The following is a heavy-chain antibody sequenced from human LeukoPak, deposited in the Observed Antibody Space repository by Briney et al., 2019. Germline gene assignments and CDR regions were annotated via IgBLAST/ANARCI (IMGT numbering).Heavy chain of an antibody. CDR3: ARGFAVVPPPLRY. CDR2: INPNSGGT. D-gene: IGHD2-2*01. J-gene: IGHJ4*02. CDR1: GYTFTGYY. Sequence: ASVKVSCKASGYTFTGYYMHWVRQAPGQGLEWMGWINPNSGGTNYAQKFQCRVTMTRDTSISTAYMDLSRLRSDDTAVYYFARGFAVVPPPLRYWGQGALVTVSS. V-gene: IGHV1-2*02.